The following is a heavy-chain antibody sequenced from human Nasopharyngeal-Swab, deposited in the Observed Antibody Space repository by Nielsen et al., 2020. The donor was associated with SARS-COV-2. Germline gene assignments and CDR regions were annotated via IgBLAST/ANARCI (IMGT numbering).Heavy chain of an antibody. V-gene: IGHV3-23*01. CDR3: AKDGVRLNGIDV. J-gene: IGHJ6*02. CDR2: INPAAET. Sequence: GGSLRLSCGASGFTFNKFAMAWVRQAPGKRLEWVSTINPAAETFYADSARGRFTISRDNSMNTLYLQMNSLRAEDTAEYFCAKDGVRLNGIDVWGQGTTVTVSS. CDR1: GFTFNKFA. D-gene: IGHD3-16*01.